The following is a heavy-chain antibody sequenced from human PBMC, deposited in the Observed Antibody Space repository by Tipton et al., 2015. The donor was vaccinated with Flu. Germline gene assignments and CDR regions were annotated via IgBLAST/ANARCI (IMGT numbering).Heavy chain of an antibody. CDR3: TGDYGGGSAVGY. V-gene: IGHV1-2*06. CDR1: GFNFLGFH. CDR2: INPNNGGA. J-gene: IGHJ4*02. Sequence: QVQLVQSRAEVRKPGASVKVSCKASGFNFLGFHIHWVRHAPGQGLEWMGRINPNNGGANYAQKFQGRVTMTTDTSITTAYMELHSLTSDDTAVYFCTGDYGGGSAVGYWGQGTLVAVSS. D-gene: IGHD4/OR15-4a*01.